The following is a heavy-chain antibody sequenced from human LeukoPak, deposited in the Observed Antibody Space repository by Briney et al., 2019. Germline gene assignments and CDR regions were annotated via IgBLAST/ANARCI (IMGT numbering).Heavy chain of an antibody. Sequence: SQTLSLTCIVSAGSISSSGYYWGWVRQPPGKGLEWAASIFYSRTTYYNPSLKSRLTISIDTSKKPFSLTLDSLTAADTAVYYCARHKGAETPNYDGMDVWGQGTTVTVSS. V-gene: IGHV4-39*01. CDR1: AGSISSSGYY. J-gene: IGHJ6*02. CDR2: IFYSRTT. CDR3: ARHKGAETPNYDGMDV. D-gene: IGHD1-26*01.